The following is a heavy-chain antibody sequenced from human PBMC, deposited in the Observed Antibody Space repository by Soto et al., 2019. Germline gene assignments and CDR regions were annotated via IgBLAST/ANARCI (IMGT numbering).Heavy chain of an antibody. CDR2: MNPNSGNT. CDR3: ARGEVSYYYMDV. Sequence: ASVKVSCKASGYTFTSYDINWVRQATGQGLEWMGWMNPNSGNTGYAQKFQGRVTMTRNTSISTAYMELSSLRSEDTAVYYCARGEVSYYYMDVWGKGTTVTVSS. CDR1: GYTFTSYD. J-gene: IGHJ6*03. V-gene: IGHV1-8*01.